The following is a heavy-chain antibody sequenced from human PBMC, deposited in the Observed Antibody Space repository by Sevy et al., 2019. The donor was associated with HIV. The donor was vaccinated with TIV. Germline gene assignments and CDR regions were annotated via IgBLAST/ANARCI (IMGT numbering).Heavy chain of an antibody. Sequence: SETLSLTCTVSGGSISSSSYYWSWIRQPPGKGLEWIGSIYYSGSTYYNPSLKSRVTISVDTSKNQFSLTLSSVTAAATAVYYCARQGVYYYDSSGYYSEYYFDYWGQGTLVTVSS. J-gene: IGHJ4*02. D-gene: IGHD3-22*01. CDR3: ARQGVYYYDSSGYYSEYYFDY. V-gene: IGHV4-39*01. CDR2: IYYSGST. CDR1: GGSISSSSYY.